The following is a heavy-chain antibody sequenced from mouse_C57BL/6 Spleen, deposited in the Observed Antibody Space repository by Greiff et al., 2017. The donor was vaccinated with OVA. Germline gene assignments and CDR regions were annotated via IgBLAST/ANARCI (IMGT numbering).Heavy chain of an antibody. D-gene: IGHD1-1*01. CDR1: GYTFTSYW. J-gene: IGHJ4*01. CDR2: IYPSDSET. V-gene: IGHV1-61*01. Sequence: QVQLQQPGAELVRPGSSVKLSCKASGYTFTSYWMDWVKQRPGQGLEWIGNIYPSDSETHYNQKFKDKATLTVDKSSSTAYMQLSSLTSEDSAVYYCARGYYYGSSYDDYAMDYWGQGTSVTVSS. CDR3: ARGYYYGSSYDDYAMDY.